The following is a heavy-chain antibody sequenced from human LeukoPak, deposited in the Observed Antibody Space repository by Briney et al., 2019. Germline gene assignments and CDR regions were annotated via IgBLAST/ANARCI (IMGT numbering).Heavy chain of an antibody. V-gene: IGHV1-69*06. CDR3: ARGHPTYYYGSGSYNYFDY. J-gene: IGHJ4*02. Sequence: PVKVSCKASGYTFTSYGISWVRQAPGQGLEWMGGIIPIFGTANYAQKFQGRVTITADKSTSTAYMELSSLRSEDTAVYYCARGHPTYYYGSGSYNYFDYWGQGTLVTVSS. D-gene: IGHD3-10*01. CDR1: GYTFTSYG. CDR2: IIPIFGTA.